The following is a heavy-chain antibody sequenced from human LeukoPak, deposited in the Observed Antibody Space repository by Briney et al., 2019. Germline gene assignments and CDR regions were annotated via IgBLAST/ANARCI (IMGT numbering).Heavy chain of an antibody. CDR3: AKDPSLWFGEPNAEYFQH. V-gene: IGHV3-30*18. Sequence: GGSLRLSCAASGFTVSSNYMSWVRQAPGKGLEWVAVISYDGSNKYYADSVKGRFTISRDNSKNTLYLQMNSLRAEDTAVYYCAKDPSLWFGEPNAEYFQHWGQGTLVTVSS. D-gene: IGHD3-10*01. CDR1: GFTVSSNY. CDR2: ISYDGSNK. J-gene: IGHJ1*01.